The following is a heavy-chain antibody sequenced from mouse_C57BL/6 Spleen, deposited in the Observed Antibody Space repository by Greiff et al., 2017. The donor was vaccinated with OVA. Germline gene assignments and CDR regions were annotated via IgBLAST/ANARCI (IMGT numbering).Heavy chain of an antibody. D-gene: IGHD1-1*01. V-gene: IGHV1-26*01. CDR2: INPNNGGT. Sequence: EVQLQQSGPELVKPGASVKISCKASGYTFTDYYMNWVKQSHGKSLEWIGDINPNNGGTSYNQKFKGKATLTVDKSSSTAYMELRSLTSEDSAVYYCARWIYYYGSSYPYYAMDYWGQGTSVTVSS. J-gene: IGHJ4*01. CDR3: ARWIYYYGSSYPYYAMDY. CDR1: GYTFTDYY.